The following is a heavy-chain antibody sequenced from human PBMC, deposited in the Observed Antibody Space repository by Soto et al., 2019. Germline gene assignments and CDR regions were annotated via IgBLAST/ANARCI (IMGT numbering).Heavy chain of an antibody. CDR2: ISYDGSNK. Sequence: GSLRLSCAASGFTFSSYGMHWVRQAPGKGLEWVAVISYDGSNKYYADSVKGRFTISRDNSKNTLYLQMNSLRAEDTAVYYCAKDPRWSGIAVAGYFDYWGQGTLVTVSS. CDR1: GFTFSSYG. CDR3: AKDPRWSGIAVAGYFDY. J-gene: IGHJ4*02. D-gene: IGHD6-19*01. V-gene: IGHV3-30*18.